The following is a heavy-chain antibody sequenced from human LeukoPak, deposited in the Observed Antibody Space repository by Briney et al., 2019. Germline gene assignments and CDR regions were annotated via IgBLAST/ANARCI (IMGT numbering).Heavy chain of an antibody. V-gene: IGHV4-38-2*01. CDR1: GYSISSGYY. CDR3: ARGSNSLDY. D-gene: IGHD2/OR15-2a*01. J-gene: IGHJ4*02. Sequence: NPSETLSLTCAVSGYSISSGYYWGWIRQPPGKGPEWIGSIYHSGSTYYNPSLKSRVTISVDTSKNQFSLKLSSVTAADTAVYYCARGSNSLDYWGQGTLVSVSS. CDR2: IYHSGST.